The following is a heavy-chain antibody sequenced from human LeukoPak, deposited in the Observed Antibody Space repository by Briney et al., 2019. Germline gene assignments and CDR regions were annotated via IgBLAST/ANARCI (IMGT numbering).Heavy chain of an antibody. Sequence: GGSLRLSCADSGFTFSKYWMSWVRPAPRKGLDWVAIISIDGSEKAYVDSVKGRFSISRDNARNSLYLQMNSRSAEDTAVYYCARATRLPDYWGQGALVTVSS. J-gene: IGHJ4*02. V-gene: IGHV3-7*01. D-gene: IGHD6-25*01. CDR2: ISIDGSEK. CDR3: ARATRLPDY. CDR1: GFTFSKYW.